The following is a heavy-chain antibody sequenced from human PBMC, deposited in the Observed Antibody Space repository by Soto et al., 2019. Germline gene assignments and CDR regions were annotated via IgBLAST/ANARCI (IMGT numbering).Heavy chain of an antibody. Sequence: PGGSLRLSCAASGFTFRSYGMHWVRQAPGKGLEWVAVISYDGSNKYYADSVKGRFTISRDNSKNTLYLQMNSLRAEDTAVYYCAKSPRGDCYPDAFDIWGQGTMGTVAS. CDR1: GFTFRSYG. J-gene: IGHJ3*02. V-gene: IGHV3-30*18. CDR2: ISYDGSNK. CDR3: AKSPRGDCYPDAFDI. D-gene: IGHD2-21*02.